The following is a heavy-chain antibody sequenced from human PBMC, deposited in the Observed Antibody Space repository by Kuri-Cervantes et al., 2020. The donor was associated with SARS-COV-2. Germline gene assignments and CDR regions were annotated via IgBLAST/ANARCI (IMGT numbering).Heavy chain of an antibody. Sequence: GSLRLSCAVSGGSISSSNWWSWVRQPPGKGLEWSGEIYHSGSTNYNPSLKSRVTISVDKSKNQFSLKLSSVTAADTAVYYCARSMEYSSSSAHFDYWGQGTLVTVSS. CDR3: ARSMEYSSSSAHFDY. J-gene: IGHJ4*02. V-gene: IGHV4-4*02. CDR1: GGSISSSNW. CDR2: IYHSGST. D-gene: IGHD6-6*01.